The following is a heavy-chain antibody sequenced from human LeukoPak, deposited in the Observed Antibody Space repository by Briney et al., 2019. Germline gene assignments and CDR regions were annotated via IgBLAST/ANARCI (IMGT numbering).Heavy chain of an antibody. J-gene: IGHJ4*02. CDR2: IYYSGST. D-gene: IGHD2-2*01. CDR3: ARDSGSSHLGY. Sequence: PSETLSLTCTVSGGSISSSSYYWGWIRQPPGKGLEWIGSIYYSGSTYYNPSLKSRVTISVDTSKNQFSLKLSSVTAADTAVYYCARDSGSSHLGYWGQGTLVTVSS. CDR1: GGSISSSSYY. V-gene: IGHV4-39*07.